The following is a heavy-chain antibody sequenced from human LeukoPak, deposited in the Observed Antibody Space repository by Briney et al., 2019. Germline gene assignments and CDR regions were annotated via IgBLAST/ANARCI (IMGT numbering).Heavy chain of an antibody. D-gene: IGHD6-13*01. CDR1: GFTFSSYE. CDR3: ARDLTMYSSKTYYFDY. Sequence: GGSLRLSCAASGFTFSSYEMNWVRQAPGKGLEWVSYISSSGSTIYYADSVKGRFTISRDNAKNSLYLQMNSLSAEDTAVYYCARDLTMYSSKTYYFDYWGQGTLVTVSS. J-gene: IGHJ4*02. CDR2: ISSSGSTI. V-gene: IGHV3-48*03.